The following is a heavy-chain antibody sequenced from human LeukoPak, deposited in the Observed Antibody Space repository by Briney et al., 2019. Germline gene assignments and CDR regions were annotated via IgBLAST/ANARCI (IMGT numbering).Heavy chain of an antibody. CDR1: GFSISTYW. CDR3: ASWVGRDY. CDR2: IKQDGSEE. V-gene: IGHV3-7*01. Sequence: GGSLRLSCAASGFSISTYWMTSVRQAPGKGLEWVANIKQDGSEEYYVDSVKGRFTVSRDNAKNSLYLQMNSLRAEDTAVYYCASWVGRDYWGQGTLVTVSS. J-gene: IGHJ4*02. D-gene: IGHD2-15*01.